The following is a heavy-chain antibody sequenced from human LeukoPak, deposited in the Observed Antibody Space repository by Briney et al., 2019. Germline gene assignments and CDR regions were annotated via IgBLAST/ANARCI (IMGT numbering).Heavy chain of an antibody. D-gene: IGHD5-12*01. V-gene: IGHV1-8*01. Sequence: GASVKVSCKASGYTFTSYDINWVRQATGQGLEWMGWMNPNSGNTGYAQKFQGRVTMTRNTSISTAYMELSSLRSEDTAVYYCARIRRLRAFLPLDYWGQGTLVTVSS. CDR1: GYTFTSYD. J-gene: IGHJ4*02. CDR2: MNPNSGNT. CDR3: ARIRRLRAFLPLDY.